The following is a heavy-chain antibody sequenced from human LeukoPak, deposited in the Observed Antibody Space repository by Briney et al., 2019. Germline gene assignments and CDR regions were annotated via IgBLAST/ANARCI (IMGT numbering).Heavy chain of an antibody. D-gene: IGHD3-22*01. CDR2: ISSRSDYT. J-gene: IGHJ4*02. CDR3: AKDRPNYYESNGHYYRRDGDY. V-gene: IGHV3-23*01. CDR1: GFTFSIYA. Sequence: GGSLRLSCAASGFTFSIYAMSWVRQAPGKGLEWVSSISSRSDYTYYEDSVKGRFTISRDSSQNTLYLQMNSLRAEDTAIYYCAKDRPNYYESNGHYYRRDGDYWGQGTLVTVSS.